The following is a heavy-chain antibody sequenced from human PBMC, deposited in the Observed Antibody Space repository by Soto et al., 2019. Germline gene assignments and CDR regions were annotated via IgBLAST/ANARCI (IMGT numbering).Heavy chain of an antibody. Sequence: ASVKVSCKASGYTFTSYAMNWVRQAPGQGLEWMGWISAYNGNTTYAQKRQGRVTMTTDTSTSTAYMELRSLRSDDTAVYYCARDSAVVVTAIDAFDIWGQGTMVTVSS. V-gene: IGHV1-18*01. CDR2: ISAYNGNT. CDR3: ARDSAVVVTAIDAFDI. CDR1: GYTFTSYA. D-gene: IGHD2-21*02. J-gene: IGHJ3*02.